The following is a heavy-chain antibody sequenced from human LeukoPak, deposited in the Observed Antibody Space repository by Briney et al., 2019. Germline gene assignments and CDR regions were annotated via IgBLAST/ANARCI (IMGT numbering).Heavy chain of an antibody. Sequence: SQTLFLTCTVSGGSISSDGYYWSWIRQHPAKGLEWIGYIYYSGSTYYNPSLKSRVTISVDTSKNQFSLKLSSVTAADTAVYYCARVGRGQLWSDYWGQGTLVPVSS. D-gene: IGHD5-18*01. CDR1: GGSISSDGYY. CDR3: ARVGRGQLWSDY. J-gene: IGHJ4*02. CDR2: IYYSGST. V-gene: IGHV4-31*03.